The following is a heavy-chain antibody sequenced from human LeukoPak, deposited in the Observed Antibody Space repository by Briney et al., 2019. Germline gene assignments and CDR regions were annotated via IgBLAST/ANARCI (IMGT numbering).Heavy chain of an antibody. V-gene: IGHV1-69*04. CDR1: RGTLSSYA. CDR3: AREYCSCGSCQYNWFDP. J-gene: IGHJ5*02. D-gene: IGHD2-15*01. Sequence: ASLKLSCKASRGTLSSYAISWVRQSPGHGLEWLGRIIPILGIANYAQKFQGRVTITAAKSTSTAYMELSSLRSEDTAVYYCAREYCSCGSCQYNWFDPWGQGTLVTVSS. CDR2: IIPILGIA.